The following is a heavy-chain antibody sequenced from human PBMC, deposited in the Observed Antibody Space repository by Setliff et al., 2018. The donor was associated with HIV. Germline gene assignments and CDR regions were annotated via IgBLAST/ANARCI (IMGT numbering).Heavy chain of an antibody. J-gene: IGHJ5*02. CDR1: GYTFTSYP. V-gene: IGHV1-69-2*01. CDR3: ARTPEVGATAGWFDP. D-gene: IGHD1-26*01. CDR2: VDPADGET. Sequence: ASVKVSCKASGYTFTSYPMHWVRQAPGQGLEWMGRVDPADGETKYAEKFQARVTITADTSTDTAYMEVSGLRSEDMAVYYCARTPEVGATAGWFDPWGQGTLVTVSS.